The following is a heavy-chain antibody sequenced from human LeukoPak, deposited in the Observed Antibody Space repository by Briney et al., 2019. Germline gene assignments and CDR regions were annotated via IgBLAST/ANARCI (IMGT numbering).Heavy chain of an antibody. J-gene: IGHJ1*01. D-gene: IGHD2-2*01. Sequence: GESLKISCKGSGYSFTSYWIGWGRQMPGKGLEWRGIIYPGDSDTRYSPSFQGQVTISADKSISTAYLQWSSLKASDTAMYYCARRDCSSTSCYAEYFQHWGQGTLVTVSS. CDR1: GYSFTSYW. CDR2: IYPGDSDT. CDR3: ARRDCSSTSCYAEYFQH. V-gene: IGHV5-51*01.